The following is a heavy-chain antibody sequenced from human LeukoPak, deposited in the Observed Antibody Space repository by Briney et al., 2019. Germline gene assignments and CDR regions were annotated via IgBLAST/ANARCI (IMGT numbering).Heavy chain of an antibody. CDR2: IYYSGST. D-gene: IGHD2/OR15-2a*01. V-gene: IGHV4-59*08. CDR1: GGSISSYY. J-gene: IGHJ3*01. Sequence: SETLSLTCTVSGGSISSYYWSWIRQPPGKGLEWIGYIYYSGSTNYNPSLKSRVTISVDTSKNQFSLKLSSVTAADTAVYYCARHVTVTYDAFDLWGRGTMVTVSS. CDR3: ARHVTVTYDAFDL.